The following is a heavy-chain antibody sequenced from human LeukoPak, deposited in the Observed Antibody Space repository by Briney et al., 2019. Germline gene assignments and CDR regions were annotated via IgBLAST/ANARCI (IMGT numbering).Heavy chain of an antibody. CDR3: AKGLEAIGY. Sequence: GGSLRLSCAASGFTFDDYAMHWVRHAPGKGLEWVSGISWNSGSIGYADSVKGRFTISRDNAKNSLYLQMNSLRAEDTALYYCAKGLEAIGYWGQGTLVTVSS. V-gene: IGHV3-9*01. CDR1: GFTFDDYA. D-gene: IGHD3-16*01. J-gene: IGHJ4*02. CDR2: ISWNSGSI.